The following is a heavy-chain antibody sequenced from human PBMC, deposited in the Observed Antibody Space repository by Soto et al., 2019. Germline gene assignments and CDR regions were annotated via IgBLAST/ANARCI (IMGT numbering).Heavy chain of an antibody. Sequence: VASVKVSCKASGFTFTSSAVQWVRQARGQRLEWIGWIVVGSGNTNYAQKFQERVTITRDMSTSTAYMELSSLRSEDTAVYYCARGGLRFLEWLLFADGAQNWFDPWGQGTLVTVSS. CDR1: GFTFTSSA. D-gene: IGHD3-3*01. J-gene: IGHJ5*02. CDR3: ARGGLRFLEWLLFADGAQNWFDP. CDR2: IVVGSGNT. V-gene: IGHV1-58*01.